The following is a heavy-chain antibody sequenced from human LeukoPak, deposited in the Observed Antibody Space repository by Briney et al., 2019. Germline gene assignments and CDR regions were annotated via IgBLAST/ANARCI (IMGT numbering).Heavy chain of an antibody. J-gene: IGHJ4*02. CDR2: ISYDGSNK. D-gene: IGHD5-18*01. CDR1: GFTFSSYA. V-gene: IGHV3-30-3*01. CDR3: ARDRYGTDTAMGTFDY. Sequence: PGGSLRLFRAAPGFTFSSYAMHWVRQAPGKGLEWVAVISYDGSNKYYADSVRGRFTISRDNSKNTLYLQMNSLRAEDTAVYYCARDRYGTDTAMGTFDYWGQGTLVTVSS.